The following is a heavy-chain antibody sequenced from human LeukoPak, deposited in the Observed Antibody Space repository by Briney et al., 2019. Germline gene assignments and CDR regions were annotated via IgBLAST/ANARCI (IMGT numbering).Heavy chain of an antibody. J-gene: IGHJ4*02. CDR3: TTSGSSYVMQSELFDY. V-gene: IGHV3-73*01. D-gene: IGHD1-26*01. CDR2: IRSKTNMYAT. CDR1: GFTFSGSA. Sequence: GGSLRLSCAASGFTFSGSAIHWVRQASGNGREWAGRIRSKTNMYATAYPASVKGRFTISRDDSKNTAYLQMNSLQTEDTAVYYCTTSGSSYVMQSELFDYWGQGTLVTVSS.